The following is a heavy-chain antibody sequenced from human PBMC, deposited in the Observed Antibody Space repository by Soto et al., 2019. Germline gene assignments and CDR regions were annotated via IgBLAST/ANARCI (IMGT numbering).Heavy chain of an antibody. CDR1: GGSISSYY. CDR3: ARDRSGIVGATGGMDV. CDR2: IYYSGST. J-gene: IGHJ6*02. Sequence: PSETLSLTCTVSGGSISSYYWSWIRQPPGKGLEWIGYIYYSGSTNYNPSLKSRVTISVDTSKNQFSLKLSSVTAADTAVYYCARDRSGIVGATGGMDVWGQGTTVTVSS. V-gene: IGHV4-59*01. D-gene: IGHD1-26*01.